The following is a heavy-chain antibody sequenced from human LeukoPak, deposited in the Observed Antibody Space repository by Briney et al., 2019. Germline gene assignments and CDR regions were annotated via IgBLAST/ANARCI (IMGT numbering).Heavy chain of an antibody. J-gene: IGHJ4*02. D-gene: IGHD1-26*01. V-gene: IGHV3-30*18. CDR3: AKAHGIVGATTSGY. Sequence: PGRSLRLSCAASGFTFSSYGMHWVRQAPGKGLEWVAVISYDGSNKYYAGSVKGRFTISSDNSKNTLYLQMNSLRAEDTAVYYCAKAHGIVGATTSGYWGQGTLVTVSS. CDR1: GFTFSSYG. CDR2: ISYDGSNK.